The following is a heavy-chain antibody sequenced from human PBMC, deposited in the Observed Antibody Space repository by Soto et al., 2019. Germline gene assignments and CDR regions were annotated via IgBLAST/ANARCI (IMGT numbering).Heavy chain of an antibody. D-gene: IGHD2-2*01. CDR3: ARLHGYCISSSCHGHYAMDV. CDR1: CATVRNSAYT. Sequence: SETLSVTYTFSCATVRNSAYTWGRNHPPPGKGLEWIGSIYYSGSTYYNPSLNSRVTVSVDTSKNQFSLKVTSVTAADTAVYYCARLHGYCISSSCHGHYAMDVWGQGTTVTVSS. CDR2: IYYSGST. J-gene: IGHJ6*02. V-gene: IGHV4-39*01.